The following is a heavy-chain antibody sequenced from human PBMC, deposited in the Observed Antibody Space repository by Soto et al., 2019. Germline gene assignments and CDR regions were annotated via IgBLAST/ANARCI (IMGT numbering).Heavy chain of an antibody. CDR2: IKPNSGGT. J-gene: IGHJ4*02. D-gene: IGHD6-19*01. Sequence: ASVKVSCKASGYTFAGYYLHWVRQAPGQGLEWMGWIKPNSGGTNYAQKFQGRVTLTRDTSITTAYMEVSSLRSDDTAVYFCAKESGSGWSPFDSWGQGTLVTVYS. CDR3: AKESGSGWSPFDS. V-gene: IGHV1-2*02. CDR1: GYTFAGYY.